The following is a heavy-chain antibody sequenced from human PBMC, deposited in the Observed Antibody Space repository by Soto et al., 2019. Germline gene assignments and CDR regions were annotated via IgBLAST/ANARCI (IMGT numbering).Heavy chain of an antibody. J-gene: IGHJ4*02. V-gene: IGHV4-34*01. CDR1: GGSFSGYY. D-gene: IGHD6-19*01. CDR3: ARKSGWSRGGGGDFDY. Sequence: QVQLQQWGAGLLKPSETLSLTCAVYGGSFSGYYWSWIRQPPGKGLEWIGELNHSGSTNYNPSLKSRVTISVDTSKNQFSLKLSSVTAADTAVYYCARKSGWSRGGGGDFDYWGQGTLVTVSS. CDR2: LNHSGST.